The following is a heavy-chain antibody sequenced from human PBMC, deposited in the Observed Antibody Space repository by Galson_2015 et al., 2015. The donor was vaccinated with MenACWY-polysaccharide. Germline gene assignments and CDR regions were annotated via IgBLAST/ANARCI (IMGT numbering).Heavy chain of an antibody. V-gene: IGHV1-69*13. CDR2: IIPFLGTT. CDR3: GRVRQLLGPLTFTFYYYMDG. D-gene: IGHD6-13*01. Sequence: SVKVSCKASGGTFSSYAFVWVRQAPGQGLEWMGRIIPFLGTTTYTQKLQGRVTITADESTRTIYMELGSLMSEDTAVYYCGRVRQLLGPLTFTFYYYMDGWGKGTAVTVSS. J-gene: IGHJ6*03. CDR1: GGTFSSYA.